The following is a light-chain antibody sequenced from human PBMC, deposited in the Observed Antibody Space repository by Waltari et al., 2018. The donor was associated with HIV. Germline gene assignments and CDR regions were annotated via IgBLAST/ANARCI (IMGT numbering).Light chain of an antibody. J-gene: IGLJ2*01. CDR1: RSDVGSYNL. CDR3: CSYAGSSTLI. CDR2: EFS. Sequence: QSALTQPASVSGSPGQSTTISCTGTRSDVGSYNLVSWYQQNPDKAPKLMIYEFSKRPSGVSNRFSGSKSGNTASLTISGLQAEDEAAYYCCSYAGSSTLIFGGGTKLTVL. V-gene: IGLV2-23*02.